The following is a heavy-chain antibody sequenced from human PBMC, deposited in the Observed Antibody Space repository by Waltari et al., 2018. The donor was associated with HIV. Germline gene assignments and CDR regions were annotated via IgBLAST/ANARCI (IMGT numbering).Heavy chain of an antibody. V-gene: IGHV3-15*01. J-gene: IGHJ4*02. CDR1: GVSFSDVW. D-gene: IGHD3-22*01. CDR2: IKSKTEGWTT. CDR3: TVGKSSGYY. Sequence: EVQLVESGGGLVKPGGSLRLSCAASGVSFSDVWLNWVSQAPGQGGEWVGQIKSKTEGWTTDYAAPVKGRFTISRDDSKNMLFLEMNSLNTDDTASYYCTVGKSSGYYWGQGTLVTVSS.